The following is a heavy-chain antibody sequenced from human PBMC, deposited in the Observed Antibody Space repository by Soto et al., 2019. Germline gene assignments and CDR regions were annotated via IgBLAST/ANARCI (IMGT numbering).Heavy chain of an antibody. D-gene: IGHD1-20*01. CDR3: AKDWYHSIDS. V-gene: IGHV3-74*01. J-gene: IGHJ4*02. CDR1: GFDFSNTW. Sequence: PGGSLRLSCATSGFDFSNTWIHWVRQVPGQGLVWVSRINSDWRSIIYPDSVKGRFTLSRDNAKNTVHLQMSSLRVEDTAVYYCAKDWYHSIDSWGQGIPVNVSS. CDR2: INSDWRSI.